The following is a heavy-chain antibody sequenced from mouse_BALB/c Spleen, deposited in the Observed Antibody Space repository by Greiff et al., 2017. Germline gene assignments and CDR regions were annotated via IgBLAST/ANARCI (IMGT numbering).Heavy chain of an antibody. J-gene: IGHJ2*01. D-gene: IGHD4-1*01. Sequence: VKVVESGAELVKPGASVKLSCKASGYTFTSYYMYWVKQRPGQGLEWIGEINPSNGGTNFNEKFKSKATLTVDKSSSTAYMQLSSLTSEDSAVYYCTRRRNWYYFDYWGQGTTLTVSS. V-gene: IGHV1S81*02. CDR2: INPSNGGT. CDR3: TRRRNWYYFDY. CDR1: GYTFTSYY.